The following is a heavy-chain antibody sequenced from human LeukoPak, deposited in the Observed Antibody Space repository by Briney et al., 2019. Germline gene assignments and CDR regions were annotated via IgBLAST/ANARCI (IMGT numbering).Heavy chain of an antibody. CDR1: GFTFSSYS. V-gene: IGHV3-21*01. Sequence: GGSLRLSCAASGFTFSSYSMNWVRQAPGKGLEWVSSISSSSSYIYYADSVRGRFTISRDNAKNSLYLQMNSLRAEDTAVYYCARDEYSSGYYNDYWGQGTLVTVSS. J-gene: IGHJ4*02. CDR3: ARDEYSSGYYNDY. D-gene: IGHD3-22*01. CDR2: ISSSSSYI.